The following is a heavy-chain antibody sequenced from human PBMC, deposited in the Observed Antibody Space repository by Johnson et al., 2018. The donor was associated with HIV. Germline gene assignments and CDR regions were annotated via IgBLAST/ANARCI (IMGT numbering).Heavy chain of an antibody. V-gene: IGHV3-20*04. Sequence: EQLVESGGGVVRPGGSLRLSCAASGFTFDDYGMSWVRQVPGKGLEWVSGINWNSGSIGYADSVKGRFTISRDNAKNSLYLQMNSLRAEDTAVYYCAKDRRWRGGSCHPDAFDIWGQGTMVTVSS. D-gene: IGHD2-15*01. CDR2: INWNSGSI. CDR1: GFTFDDYG. J-gene: IGHJ3*02. CDR3: AKDRRWRGGSCHPDAFDI.